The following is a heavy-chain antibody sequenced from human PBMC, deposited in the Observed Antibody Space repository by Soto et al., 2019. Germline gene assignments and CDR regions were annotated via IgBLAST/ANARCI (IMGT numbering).Heavy chain of an antibody. CDR3: ARDQTDSGGYSDS. Sequence: RRLSCEGSGFPFRSYGIQWVRQAPGKGLEWLGLIWNDGSHAYYADSVKGRFTISRDNSKNTVFLQVSNLRAEDTAVYFCARDQTDSGGYSDSWGQGTLVTVYS. CDR2: IWNDGSHA. V-gene: IGHV3-33*01. D-gene: IGHD2-15*01. CDR1: GFPFRSYG. J-gene: IGHJ4*02.